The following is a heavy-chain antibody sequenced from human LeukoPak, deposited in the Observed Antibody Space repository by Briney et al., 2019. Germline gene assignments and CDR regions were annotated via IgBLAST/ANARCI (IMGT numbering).Heavy chain of an antibody. CDR2: INPNSGGT. J-gene: IGHJ4*02. Sequence: ASVKVSCKASGYTFTGYYMHWVRQAPGQGLEWMGWINPNSGGTNYAQKFQGRVTMTRDTSISTAYMELSSLRSEDTAVYYCARDSHLGTFFYWGQGTLVTVSS. CDR1: GYTFTGYY. V-gene: IGHV1-2*02. CDR3: ARDSHLGTFFY. D-gene: IGHD7-27*01.